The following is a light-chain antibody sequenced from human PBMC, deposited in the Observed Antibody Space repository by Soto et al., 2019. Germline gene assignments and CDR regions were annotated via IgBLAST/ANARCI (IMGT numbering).Light chain of an antibody. J-gene: IGKJ5*01. CDR2: GAS. CDR1: QSVSSY. Sequence: EIVLTQPPATLSLSPGERATLSCRASQSVSSYLAWYQQKPGQAPRLLIYGASSRATGIPDRFSGSGSGTDFTLTISSLQPEDFATYYCQQSLTTPVTFGQGTRLDIK. CDR3: QQSLTTPVT. V-gene: IGKV3-11*01.